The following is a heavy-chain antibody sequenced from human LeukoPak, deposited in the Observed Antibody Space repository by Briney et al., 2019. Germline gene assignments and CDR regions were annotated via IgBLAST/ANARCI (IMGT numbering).Heavy chain of an antibody. D-gene: IGHD3-3*01. V-gene: IGHV3-15*01. CDR3: TTDFSQFDFSSGFYSY. J-gene: IGHJ4*02. CDR2: IKANIDGGST. Sequence: GGSLRLSCAASGFSFTTAWMVWVRQAPGKGLQWIGRIKANIDGGSTDLAAPVKGRFSISRVDSTNTVYLHMNSLKSDDTAVYYCTTDFSQFDFSSGFYSYWGQGSLVTVSS. CDR1: GFSFTTAW.